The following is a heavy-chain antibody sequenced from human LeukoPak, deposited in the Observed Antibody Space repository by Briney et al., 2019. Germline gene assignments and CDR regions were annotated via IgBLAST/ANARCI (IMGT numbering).Heavy chain of an antibody. V-gene: IGHV1-69*05. CDR2: IIPIFGTA. CDR3: AREVVYYYDSSGYYYYFDY. J-gene: IGHJ4*02. D-gene: IGHD3-22*01. CDR1: GGTFSSYA. Sequence: SVKVSCKASGGTFSSYAISWVRQAPGQGLEWMGGIIPIFGTANYAQNFQGRVTITTDESTTTAYMELSSLRSEDTAVYYCAREVVYYYDSSGYYYYFDYWGQGTLVTVSS.